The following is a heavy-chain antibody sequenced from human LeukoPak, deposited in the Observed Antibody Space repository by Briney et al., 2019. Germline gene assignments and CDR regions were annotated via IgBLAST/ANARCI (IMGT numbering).Heavy chain of an antibody. CDR3: ARPSRRLGATYCSGGSCYSFPFDY. V-gene: IGHV4-34*01. Sequence: SETLSLTCAVHGGSFSGYYWSWIRQPPGKGLEWIGEINHSGSTNYNPSLKSRVTISVDTSKNQFSLKLSSVTAADTAVYYCARPSRRLGATYCSGGSCYSFPFDYWGQGTLVTVSS. CDR2: INHSGST. CDR1: GGSFSGYY. J-gene: IGHJ4*02. D-gene: IGHD2-15*01.